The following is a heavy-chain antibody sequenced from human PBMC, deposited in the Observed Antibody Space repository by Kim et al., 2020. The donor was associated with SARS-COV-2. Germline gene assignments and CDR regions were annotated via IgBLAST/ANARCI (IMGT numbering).Heavy chain of an antibody. D-gene: IGHD6-19*01. CDR1: GYTLTELS. J-gene: IGHJ4*02. Sequence: ASVKVSCKVSGYTLTELSMHWVRQAPGKGLEWMGGFDPEDGETIYAQKFQGRVTMTEDTSTDTAYMELSSLRSEDTAVYYCATDMGLSSGTIFDYWGQGTLVTVSS. V-gene: IGHV1-24*01. CDR2: FDPEDGET. CDR3: ATDMGLSSGTIFDY.